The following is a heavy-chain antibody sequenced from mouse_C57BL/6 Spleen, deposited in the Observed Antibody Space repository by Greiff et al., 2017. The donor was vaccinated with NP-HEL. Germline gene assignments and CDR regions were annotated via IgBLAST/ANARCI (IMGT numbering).Heavy chain of an antibody. J-gene: IGHJ4*01. CDR3: ARRSYYAMDY. CDR2: IYPGSGST. V-gene: IGHV1-55*01. Sequence: VQVVESGAELVKPGASVKMSCKASGYTFTSYWITWVKQRPGQGLEWIGDIYPGSGSTNYNEKFKSKATLTVDTSSSTAYMQLSSLTSEDSAVYYCARRSYYAMDYWGQGTSVTVSS. CDR1: GYTFTSYW.